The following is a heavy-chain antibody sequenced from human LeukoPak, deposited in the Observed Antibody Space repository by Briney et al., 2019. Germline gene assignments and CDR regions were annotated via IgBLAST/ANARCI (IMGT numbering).Heavy chain of an antibody. Sequence: ASVKVSCKASGGTFSSYAISWVRQAPGQGLEWMGGIIPIFGTANYAQKFQGRVTITADESTSTAYMELSSLRSEDTAVYYCARPARIVATTYLDYWGQGTLVTVSS. D-gene: IGHD5-12*01. V-gene: IGHV1-69*13. J-gene: IGHJ4*02. CDR2: IIPIFGTA. CDR3: ARPARIVATTYLDY. CDR1: GGTFSSYA.